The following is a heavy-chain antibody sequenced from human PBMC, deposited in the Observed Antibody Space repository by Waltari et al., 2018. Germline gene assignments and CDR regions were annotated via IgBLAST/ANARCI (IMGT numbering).Heavy chain of an antibody. CDR1: GFPFSSFP. CDR2: ISSGSSYI. Sequence: EVQLVGSGGGLVKPGGSLRLSCGASGFPFSSFPLNWFRQAPGKGLEWGSSISSGSSYIFYADSVKGRFTISRDNAKNSLYLQMNSLRVEDTAVYYCAREWGVMVGTAGYYFDYWGQGSLVTVSS. V-gene: IGHV3-21*01. CDR3: AREWGVMVGTAGYYFDY. J-gene: IGHJ4*02. D-gene: IGHD3-9*01.